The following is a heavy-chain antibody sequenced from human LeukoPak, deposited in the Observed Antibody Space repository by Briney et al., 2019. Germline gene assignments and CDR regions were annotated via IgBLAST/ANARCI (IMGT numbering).Heavy chain of an antibody. V-gene: IGHV4-34*01. CDR2: INHSGST. CDR1: GGSFSGYY. CDR3: ARGLAYYSYYGMDV. Sequence: PSETLSLTCAVYGGSFSGYYWSWIRQPPGKGLEWIGEINHSGSTNYNPSLKSRVTISVDTSKNQFSLRLSSVTAADTAVYYCARGLAYYSYYGMDVWGQGTTVTVSS. J-gene: IGHJ6*02.